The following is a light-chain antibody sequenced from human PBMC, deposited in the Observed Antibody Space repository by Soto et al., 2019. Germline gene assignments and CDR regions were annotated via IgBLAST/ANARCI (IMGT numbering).Light chain of an antibody. CDR1: QSISSW. Sequence: DIQMTQSPSTLSASVGDRVTITCRASQSISSWLTWYQQKAGQAPKLLIYNASIVESGVPSRFSGSGSGTDFTLTISSLQPDDSATYYCQQYSYFATFGQGTRVEVK. V-gene: IGKV1-5*03. CDR2: NAS. CDR3: QQYSYFAT. J-gene: IGKJ1*01.